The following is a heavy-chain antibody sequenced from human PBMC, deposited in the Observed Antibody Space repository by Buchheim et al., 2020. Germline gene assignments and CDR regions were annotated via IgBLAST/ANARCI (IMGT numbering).Heavy chain of an antibody. CDR2: IYYSGST. V-gene: IGHV4-30-4*01. CDR1: GGSISSGDYY. CDR3: ATTNNRSGRYDFWSGYYGDYYYGMDV. D-gene: IGHD3-3*01. Sequence: QVQLQESGPGLVKPSQTLSLTCTVSGGSISSGDYYWSWIRQPPGKGLEWIGYIYYSGSTYYNPSLKSRVTISVDTSKNQFSLKLSSVTAADTAVYYCATTNNRSGRYDFWSGYYGDYYYGMDVWGQGTT. J-gene: IGHJ6*02.